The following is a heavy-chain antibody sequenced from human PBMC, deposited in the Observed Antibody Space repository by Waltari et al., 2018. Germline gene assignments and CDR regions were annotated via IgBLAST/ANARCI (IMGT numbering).Heavy chain of an antibody. D-gene: IGHD3-3*01. CDR1: GYSFTPYG. J-gene: IGHJ5*02. CDR3: ARTRWPQRFLDT. CDR2: ISPYNGDA. Sequence: QAHLVQSGAEVKKPGASVRVSCKASGYSFTPYGITWVRQAPGQGLEWMGWISPYNGDAYYAESLQGRLTMTTDPSTSTAYLELRSLKSDETAVFYCARTRWPQRFLDTWGQGTLVTISS. V-gene: IGHV1-18*01.